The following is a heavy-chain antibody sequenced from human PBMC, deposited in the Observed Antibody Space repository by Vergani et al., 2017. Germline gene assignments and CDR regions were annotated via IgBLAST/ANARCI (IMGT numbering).Heavy chain of an antibody. Sequence: QVQLVESGGGLVKPGGSLRLSCAASGFTFSDYYMYWIRQAPGKGLDWVSYISASGTTIYYANSVKGRFTISRDNAKNSLYLQMNSLRAEDTALYYCARENLWGSGSFSVWGQGTLVTVSS. V-gene: IGHV3-11*04. CDR3: ARENLWGSGSFSV. J-gene: IGHJ4*02. CDR1: GFTFSDYY. CDR2: ISASGTTI. D-gene: IGHD3-10*01.